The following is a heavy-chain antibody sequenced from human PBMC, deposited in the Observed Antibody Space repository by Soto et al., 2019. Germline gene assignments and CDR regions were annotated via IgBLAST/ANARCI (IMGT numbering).Heavy chain of an antibody. CDR3: ARSGASAVYFDS. V-gene: IGHV1-3*01. D-gene: IGHD3-10*01. J-gene: IGHJ4*02. CDR1: GYTFTSYA. CDR2: INAGNGNT. Sequence: ASVKVSCKASGYTFTSYAMHWVRQAPGQRLEWMGWINAGNGNTKYSQKFQGRVTITRDTSASTAYMELSSLRSEDTAVYYCARSGASAVYFDSWGQGTLVPVSS.